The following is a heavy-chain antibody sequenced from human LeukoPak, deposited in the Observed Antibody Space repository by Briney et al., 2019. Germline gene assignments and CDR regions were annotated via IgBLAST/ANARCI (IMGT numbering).Heavy chain of an antibody. J-gene: IGHJ5*02. CDR3: ARSVKGYDFWSGYLNWFDP. CDR1: GGSFSGYY. D-gene: IGHD3-3*01. V-gene: IGHV4-34*01. CDR2: INHSGST. Sequence: SETLSLTCAVYGGSFSGYYWSWIRQPPGKGLEWIGEINHSGSTNYNPSLKSRVTISVDTSKNQFSLKLSSVTAADTAVYYCARSVKGYDFWSGYLNWFDPWGQGTLVTVSS.